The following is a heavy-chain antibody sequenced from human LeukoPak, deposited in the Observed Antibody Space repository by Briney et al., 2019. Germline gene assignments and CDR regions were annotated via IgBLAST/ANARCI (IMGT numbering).Heavy chain of an antibody. D-gene: IGHD2-15*01. Sequence: SETLSLTCTVSGGSISSSTFYWDWIRKPPGKGLEWIGEINHSGSTNYNPSLKSRVTISVDTSKNQFSLKLSSVTAADTAVYYCARGRMDPRYNWFDPWGQGTLVTVSS. CDR1: GGSISSSTFY. CDR2: INHSGST. V-gene: IGHV4-39*07. CDR3: ARGRMDPRYNWFDP. J-gene: IGHJ5*02.